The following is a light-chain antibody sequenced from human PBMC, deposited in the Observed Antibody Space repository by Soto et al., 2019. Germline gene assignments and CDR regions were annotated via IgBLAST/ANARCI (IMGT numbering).Light chain of an antibody. Sequence: DIQMTQSPSTLSASVGDRVTITCRASRSIDIWLAWFQQKPGRAPKLLISQASSLESGVPSRFSGSGSETEFTLTISSLQPDDFVTYYCQQYKSYSRTFGQGTKVEIK. V-gene: IGKV1-5*03. J-gene: IGKJ1*01. CDR2: QAS. CDR3: QQYKSYSRT. CDR1: RSIDIW.